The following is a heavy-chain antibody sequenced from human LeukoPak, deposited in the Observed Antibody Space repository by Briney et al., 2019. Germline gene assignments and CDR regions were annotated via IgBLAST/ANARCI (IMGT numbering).Heavy chain of an antibody. CDR3: ARSKGIAARRLDYFDY. CDR2: IIPIFGTA. D-gene: IGHD6-6*01. CDR1: GGTFSSYA. V-gene: IGHV1-69*05. Sequence: ASVKVSCKASGGTFSSYAISWVRQAPGQGREWMGGIIPIFGTANYAQKFQGRVTITTDESTSTAYMELSSLRSEDTAVYYCARSKGIAARRLDYFDYWGQGTLVTVSS. J-gene: IGHJ4*02.